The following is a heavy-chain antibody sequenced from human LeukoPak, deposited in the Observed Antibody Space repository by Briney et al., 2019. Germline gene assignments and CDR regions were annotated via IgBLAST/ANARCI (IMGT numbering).Heavy chain of an antibody. CDR2: ISSSGSTI. Sequence: KPGGSLRLSCAASGFTFSDYYMSWIRQAPGKGLEWVSYISSSGSTIYYADSVKGRFTISRDNAKNSLYLQMNSLRAEDTAVYYCARVQGSSWYPRDYYYYGMDVWGKGTTVTVSS. V-gene: IGHV3-11*04. D-gene: IGHD6-13*01. CDR3: ARVQGSSWYPRDYYYYGMDV. CDR1: GFTFSDYY. J-gene: IGHJ6*04.